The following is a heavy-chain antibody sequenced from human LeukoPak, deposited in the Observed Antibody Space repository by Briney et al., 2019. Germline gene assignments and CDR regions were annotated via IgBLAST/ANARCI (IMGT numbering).Heavy chain of an antibody. CDR3: ARDPPGEGMDV. CDR1: GFTFSSHW. V-gene: IGHV3-74*01. J-gene: IGHJ6*02. Sequence: PGGSLRLSCAASGFTFSSHWMHWVRQAPGKGLVWVSHINSDGGSTTYADSVKGRFTISRDNAKNTLYPQMNSLRPEDTAVYYCARDPPGEGMDVWGQGTTVTVSS. CDR2: INSDGGST.